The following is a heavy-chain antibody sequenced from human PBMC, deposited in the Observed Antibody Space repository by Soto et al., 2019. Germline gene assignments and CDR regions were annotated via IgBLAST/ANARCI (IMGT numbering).Heavy chain of an antibody. V-gene: IGHV1-3*01. CDR1: GFAFNNYA. D-gene: IGHD3-10*01. Sequence: QVLLLQSGTEVKKPGASVKVSCKASGFAFNNYAMQWVRQAPGQRLEWMGWVNAGNGNTKYSQKFQGRVTITRDTAASPAYMELSSLTSEDTAVYYCARGIWTMTRGAYYLDNWGQGTLVTVSS. J-gene: IGHJ4*02. CDR2: VNAGNGNT. CDR3: ARGIWTMTRGAYYLDN.